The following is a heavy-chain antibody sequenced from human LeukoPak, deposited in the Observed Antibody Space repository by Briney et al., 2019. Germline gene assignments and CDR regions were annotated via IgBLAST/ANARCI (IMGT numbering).Heavy chain of an antibody. D-gene: IGHD6-13*01. V-gene: IGHV1-18*01. Sequence: ASVKVSCKASGYTFTSYGISWVRQAPGQGLEWMGWISAYNGNTNYAQKLQGRVTMTTDTSTSTAYMELRSLRSDDTAMYYCARGPSGYSSSWYGYWGQGTLVTVSS. CDR1: GYTFTSYG. CDR2: ISAYNGNT. J-gene: IGHJ4*02. CDR3: ARGPSGYSSSWYGY.